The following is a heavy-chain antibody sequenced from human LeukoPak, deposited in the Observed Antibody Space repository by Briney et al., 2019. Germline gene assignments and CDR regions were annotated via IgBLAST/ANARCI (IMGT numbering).Heavy chain of an antibody. D-gene: IGHD2-2*01. CDR3: ARGEIVMLPAAGTWFDP. Sequence: SETLSLTCAVYGGSFSGYYWSWIRQPPGKGLEWIGEINHSGSTYYNPSLKSRVTISVDTSRNQFSLKLSSVTAADTAVYHCARGEIVMLPAAGTWFDPWGQGTLVTVSS. V-gene: IGHV4-34*01. CDR2: INHSGST. J-gene: IGHJ5*02. CDR1: GGSFSGYY.